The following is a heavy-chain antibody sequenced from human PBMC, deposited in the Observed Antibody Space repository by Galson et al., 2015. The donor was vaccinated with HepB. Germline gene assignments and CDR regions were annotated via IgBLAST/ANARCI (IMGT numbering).Heavy chain of an antibody. CDR1: GGSISSYY. CDR2: IYYSGST. V-gene: IGHV4-59*01. D-gene: IGHD2-15*01. Sequence: LTCTVSGGSISSYYWSWIRQPPGKGLEWIGYIYYSGSTNYNPSLKSRVTVSVDTSNNQFSLTLSSVTAADTAVYYCARVPPSHHDASSCYPDRLDWYFHLWGRGALVTVSS. J-gene: IGHJ2*01. CDR3: ARVPPSHHDASSCYPDRLDWYFHL.